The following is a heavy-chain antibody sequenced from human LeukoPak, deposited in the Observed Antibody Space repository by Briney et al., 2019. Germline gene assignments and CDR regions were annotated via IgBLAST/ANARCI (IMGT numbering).Heavy chain of an antibody. CDR2: ISAYNGNT. J-gene: IGHJ5*02. CDR1: GYTFTSYA. Sequence: ASVKVSCKASGYTFTSYAMNWVRQAPGQGLEWMGWISAYNGNTNYAQKLQGRVTMTTDTSTSTAYMELRSLRSDDTAVYYCARVKNYNWFDPWGQGTLVTVSS. CDR3: ARVKNYNWFDP. V-gene: IGHV1-18*01. D-gene: IGHD1-7*01.